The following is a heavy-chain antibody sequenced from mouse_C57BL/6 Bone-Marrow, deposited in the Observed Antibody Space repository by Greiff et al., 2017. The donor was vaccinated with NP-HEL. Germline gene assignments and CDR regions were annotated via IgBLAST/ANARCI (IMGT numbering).Heavy chain of an antibody. D-gene: IGHD1-1*01. Sequence: EVQLVESGAELVRPGASVKLSCTASGFNIKDDYMHWVEQRPEQGLEWIGWIDPENGDTEYASKFQGKATITADTSSNTAYLQLSSLTSEATAVYYCTTSITTVVGGYFDYWGQGTTLTVSS. CDR2: IDPENGDT. V-gene: IGHV14-4*01. CDR1: GFNIKDDY. CDR3: TTSITTVVGGYFDY. J-gene: IGHJ2*01.